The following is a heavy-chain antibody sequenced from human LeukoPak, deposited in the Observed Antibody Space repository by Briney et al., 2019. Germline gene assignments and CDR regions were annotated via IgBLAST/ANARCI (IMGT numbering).Heavy chain of an antibody. CDR2: INHSGST. V-gene: IGHV4-34*01. CDR1: GGSFSGYY. J-gene: IGHJ4*02. D-gene: IGHD6-6*01. Sequence: SETLSLTCAVYGGSFSGYYWSWIRQPPGKGMEWIGEINHSGSTNYNPSLKSRVTISVDTSKNQFSLKLSSVTAADTAVYYCARRTYSSSSSGDYWGQGTLVTVSS. CDR3: ARRTYSSSSSGDY.